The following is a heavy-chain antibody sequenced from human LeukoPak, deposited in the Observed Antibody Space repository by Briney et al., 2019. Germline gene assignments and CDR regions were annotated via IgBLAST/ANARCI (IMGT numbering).Heavy chain of an antibody. J-gene: IGHJ4*02. D-gene: IGHD3-3*01. Sequence: SETLSLTCAVYGGSFSGYYWSWIRQPPGQGLEWVVEINHSGSINYTPSLKCRATISVDTSKNQFTRKLSSVTAADTAVYYCAQVGTEWPADYWGQRTLVTVSS. CDR1: GGSFSGYY. CDR2: INHSGSI. CDR3: AQVGTEWPADY. V-gene: IGHV4-34*01.